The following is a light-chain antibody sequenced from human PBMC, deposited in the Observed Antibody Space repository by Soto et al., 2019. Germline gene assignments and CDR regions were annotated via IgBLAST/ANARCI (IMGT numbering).Light chain of an antibody. J-gene: IGKJ5*01. CDR1: QSLVDSDGNTY. Sequence: DVVMTQSPLSLSVTLGQPASISGKSSQSLVDSDGNTYLNWFQQRPGQSPRRXIHRISNRASGVRDRFSGSGSGTDFTLKISRVEAEDVAVYYCMQALQTPFTFGQGTRLEIK. CDR3: MQALQTPFT. CDR2: RIS. V-gene: IGKV2-30*01.